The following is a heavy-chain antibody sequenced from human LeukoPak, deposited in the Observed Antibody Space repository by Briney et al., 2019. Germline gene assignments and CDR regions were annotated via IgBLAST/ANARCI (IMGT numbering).Heavy chain of an antibody. V-gene: IGHV3-30*02. D-gene: IGHD1-26*01. CDR2: IRYDGSNR. CDR1: GFIFSNYG. Sequence: GGSLRLSCAASGFIFSNYGMNWVRRAPGKGLEWVAFIRYDGSNRDYAESVKGRFTTSRDNTKNTLYLQVNSLRAEDTAVYYCACASGSYSFDYWGQGTLVTVSS. CDR3: ACASGSYSFDY. J-gene: IGHJ4*02.